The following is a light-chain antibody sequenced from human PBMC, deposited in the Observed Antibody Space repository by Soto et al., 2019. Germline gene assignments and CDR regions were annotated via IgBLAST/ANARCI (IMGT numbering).Light chain of an antibody. CDR3: QQSHSTPPT. CDR2: EAS. Sequence: DIPMAQSPPSLSASVGDRVTITCRASHTIVTYLTWYQQKAGKAPSLLIYEASHLQSGVPFRFFGSGSGTDFTLTIDNLQHEDSATYYCQQSHSTPPTFGPGTKLEIK. CDR1: HTIVTY. J-gene: IGKJ2*01. V-gene: IGKV1-39*01.